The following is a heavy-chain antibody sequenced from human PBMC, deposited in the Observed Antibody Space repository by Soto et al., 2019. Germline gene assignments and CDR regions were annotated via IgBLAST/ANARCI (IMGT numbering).Heavy chain of an antibody. CDR3: ARYQRQNDYSDSGWFDP. CDR2: ISSSSSYI. J-gene: IGHJ5*02. Sequence: EVQLVESGGGLVKPGGSLRLSCAASGFTFSSYSMNWVRQAPGKGLEWVSSISSSSSYIYYADSVKGRFTISRDNAQNSLYLQMNSLRAEDTAVYYCARYQRQNDYSDSGWFDPWGQGPLVTVSS. V-gene: IGHV3-21*01. CDR1: GFTFSSYS. D-gene: IGHD4-17*01.